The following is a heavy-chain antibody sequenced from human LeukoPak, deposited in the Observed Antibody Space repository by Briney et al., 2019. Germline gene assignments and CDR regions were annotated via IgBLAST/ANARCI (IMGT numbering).Heavy chain of an antibody. V-gene: IGHV3-30*03. Sequence: GGSLRLSCAASGFTFSSYGMHWVRQAPGKGLEWVAFISYDGSNKYYADSVKGRFTISRDNSKNTLYLQMNSLRAEDTAVYYCASLEWPRGYWGQGTLVTVSS. J-gene: IGHJ4*02. CDR2: ISYDGSNK. CDR3: ASLEWPRGY. CDR1: GFTFSSYG. D-gene: IGHD3-3*01.